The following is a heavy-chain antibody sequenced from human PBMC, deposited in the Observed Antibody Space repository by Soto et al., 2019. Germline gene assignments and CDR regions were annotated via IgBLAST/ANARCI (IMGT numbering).Heavy chain of an antibody. CDR2: IYYSGST. CDR3: ARGHIVVVTAILDWFDP. Sequence: SETLSLTCTVSGGSISGGDYYWSWIRQPPGKGLEWIGYIYYSGSTYYNPSLKSRVTISVDTSKNQFSLKLSSVTAADTAVYYCARGHIVVVTAILDWFDPWGQGTLVTVSS. J-gene: IGHJ5*02. D-gene: IGHD2-21*02. V-gene: IGHV4-30-4*01. CDR1: GGSISGGDYY.